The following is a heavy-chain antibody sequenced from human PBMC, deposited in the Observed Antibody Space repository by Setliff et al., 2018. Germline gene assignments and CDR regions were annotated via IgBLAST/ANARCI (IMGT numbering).Heavy chain of an antibody. J-gene: IGHJ4*02. D-gene: IGHD3-22*01. CDR3: ARERSYYYDSSGFYYEGRHFDY. CDR1: GGSLRGNAIF. V-gene: IGHV4-61*08. CDR2: FYHSGSM. Sequence: SETLSLTCTVSGGSLRGNAIFWGWIRQPPGKGLEWIGYFYHSGSMNYSPSLKGRVTMSVDTSKNQFSLKLSFVTAADTAVYYCARERSYYYDSSGFYYEGRHFDYWGQGTLVTVSS.